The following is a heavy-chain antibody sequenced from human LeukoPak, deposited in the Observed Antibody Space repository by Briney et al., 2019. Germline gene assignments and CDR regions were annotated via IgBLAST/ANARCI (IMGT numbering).Heavy chain of an antibody. Sequence: PGGSLRLSCAASGFTFSSYYMHWVRQAPGKGLVWVSRINPDGSNTAYADSVKGRFTISRDNAQNTLYLQMNSLRDEDTAVYYCAREGWGSLRLKASDIWGLGTLVTVSS. CDR2: INPDGSNT. CDR1: GFTFSSYY. J-gene: IGHJ3*02. D-gene: IGHD3-16*01. V-gene: IGHV3-74*01. CDR3: AREGWGSLRLKASDI.